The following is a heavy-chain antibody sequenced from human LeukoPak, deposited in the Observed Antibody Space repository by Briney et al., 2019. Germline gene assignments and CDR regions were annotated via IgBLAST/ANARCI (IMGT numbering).Heavy chain of an antibody. J-gene: IGHJ4*02. D-gene: IGHD3-10*01. V-gene: IGHV3-11*01. CDR3: ARGENGSFDH. CDR1: GVTFEDYY. CDR2: VSSTGGDK. Sequence: GGSLRLSCTGSGVTFEDYYLSWIRQAPGEGLEWISYVSSTGGDKFYADPVKGRFTISRDNSRNSVYMEMNDLVAEDTAFYYCARGENGSFDHLGQGTLVIVSS.